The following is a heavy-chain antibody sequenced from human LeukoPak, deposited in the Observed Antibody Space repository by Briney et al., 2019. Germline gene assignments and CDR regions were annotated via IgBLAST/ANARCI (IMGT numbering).Heavy chain of an antibody. J-gene: IGHJ4*02. CDR1: GITLSNYG. Sequence: GGSLRLSCAVSGITLSNYGMSWVRQAPGKGLQWVAGISDRGGSTNYADSVKGRFTISRDNSKNTLYLQMNSLRAEDTAVYFCAKRGVVIRAVIMVGFHKEAYYFDYWGQGALVTVSS. CDR2: ISDRGGST. CDR3: AKRGVVIRAVIMVGFHKEAYYFDY. D-gene: IGHD3-10*01. V-gene: IGHV3-23*01.